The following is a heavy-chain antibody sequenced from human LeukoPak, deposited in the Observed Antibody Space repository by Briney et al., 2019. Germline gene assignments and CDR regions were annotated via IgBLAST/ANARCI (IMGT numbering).Heavy chain of an antibody. CDR1: GFTVSSNY. CDR2: IYSGGST. D-gene: IGHD3-22*01. Sequence: GGSLRLSCAASGFTVSSNYMSWVRQAPGKGLEWVSVIYSGGSTYYADSVKGRFTISRDNSKNTLYLQMNSLRAEDTAVYYCAREGRGYYDSSGYYPLYYFDYWGQGTLVTVSS. J-gene: IGHJ4*02. V-gene: IGHV3-66*01. CDR3: AREGRGYYDSSGYYPLYYFDY.